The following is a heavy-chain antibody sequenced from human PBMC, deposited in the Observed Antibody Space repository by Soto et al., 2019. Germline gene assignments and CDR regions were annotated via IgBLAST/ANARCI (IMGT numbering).Heavy chain of an antibody. CDR1: GYTFTSYG. D-gene: IGHD3-10*01. V-gene: IGHV1-18*04. Sequence: QVQLVQSGGEVKKPGASVKVSCKTSGYTFTSYGISWVRQAPGQGLEWMGWISGNTGKTNYAQKLQGRVTITTDTSTSTAYMELRSLRSDDTAVYYCARVPREIIIVGMDVWGQGTTVTVSS. CDR2: ISGNTGKT. J-gene: IGHJ6*02. CDR3: ARVPREIIIVGMDV.